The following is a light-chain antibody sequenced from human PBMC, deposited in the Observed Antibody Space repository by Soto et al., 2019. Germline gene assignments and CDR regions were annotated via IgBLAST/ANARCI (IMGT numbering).Light chain of an antibody. CDR2: GAS. Sequence: EIVLMQSPGTLSLSPGERATLSCRASQSVSSSYLAWYQQKPGQAPRLLIYGASSRATGIPDRFSGSGSGTDFTLTISRLEPEDFAVYYCQQYGRSPLTFGGGTKV. CDR3: QQYGRSPLT. CDR1: QSVSSSY. V-gene: IGKV3-20*01. J-gene: IGKJ4*01.